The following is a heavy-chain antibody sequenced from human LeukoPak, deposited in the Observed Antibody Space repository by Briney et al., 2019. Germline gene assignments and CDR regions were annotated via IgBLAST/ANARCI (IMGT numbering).Heavy chain of an antibody. CDR1: GYSISSGYY. V-gene: IGHV4-38-2*02. CDR3: ARDLIVPVGLTGSGSYSTDY. CDR2: IYNSGST. J-gene: IGHJ4*02. D-gene: IGHD3-10*01. Sequence: SETLSLTCTVSGYSISSGYYWGWIRQSPGKGLEWIGSIYNSGSTYYNPSLKSRITISVDTSKNQFSLRLRSVTAADTATYYCARDLIVPVGLTGSGSYSTDYWGQGTLVTVSS.